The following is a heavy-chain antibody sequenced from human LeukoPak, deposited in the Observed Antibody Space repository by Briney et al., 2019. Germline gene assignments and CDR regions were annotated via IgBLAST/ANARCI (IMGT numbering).Heavy chain of an antibody. Sequence: PSETLSLTCAVSGGSISSSNWWSWIRQPPGKGLEWIGETYQSGSTKYNPSLKSRVTISVDRSNNQFSLKLNSVTAADTALYYCARHGEKYLEKWGQGTLVTVSS. CDR3: ARHGEKYLEK. D-gene: IGHD2-2*01. CDR1: GGSISSSNW. J-gene: IGHJ4*02. CDR2: TYQSGST. V-gene: IGHV4-4*02.